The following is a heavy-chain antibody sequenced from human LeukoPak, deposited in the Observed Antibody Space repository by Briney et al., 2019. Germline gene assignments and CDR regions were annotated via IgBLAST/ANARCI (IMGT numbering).Heavy chain of an antibody. J-gene: IGHJ4*02. D-gene: IGHD5-18*01. CDR1: RLTFSSYA. V-gene: IGHV3-23*01. Sequence: GGSLRLSCAASRLTFSSYAMSWVRQAPGKGLEWVSAISGSGGSTYYADSVKGRFTISRDNSKNTLYLQMNSLRAEDTAVYYCAKGQNSRGYSRDYWGQGTLVTVSS. CDR2: ISGSGGST. CDR3: AKGQNSRGYSRDY.